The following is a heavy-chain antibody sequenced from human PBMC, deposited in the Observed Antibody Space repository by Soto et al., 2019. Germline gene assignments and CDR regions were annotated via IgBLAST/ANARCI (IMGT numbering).Heavy chain of an antibody. Sequence: SETLSLTCTVSGGSINYSYWTWIRQPPWKGLEWIGYISYTGSANYNASLKSRLTISVDTSKNQFSLKLSSVTAADTALYYCARVNYGDYYYGMDVWGQGTTVTVSS. V-gene: IGHV4-59*01. D-gene: IGHD4-17*01. J-gene: IGHJ6*02. CDR3: ARVNYGDYYYGMDV. CDR1: GGSINYSY. CDR2: ISYTGSA.